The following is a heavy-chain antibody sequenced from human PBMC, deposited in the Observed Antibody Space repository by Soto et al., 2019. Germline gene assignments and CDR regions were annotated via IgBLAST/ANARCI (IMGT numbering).Heavy chain of an antibody. J-gene: IGHJ3*02. V-gene: IGHV3-30*03. CDR3: ATLPGTLDAFDI. Sequence: GGPLRLSCAASGFTFSSYDMHWVRQAPGKGLEWVAFISYDESNKYLDSVKGRFTISRDNFKNTLYLQMNSLRSEDTAVYYCATLPGTLDAFDIWGQGTMVTVSS. CDR1: GFTFSSYD. CDR2: ISYDESNK. D-gene: IGHD2-2*01.